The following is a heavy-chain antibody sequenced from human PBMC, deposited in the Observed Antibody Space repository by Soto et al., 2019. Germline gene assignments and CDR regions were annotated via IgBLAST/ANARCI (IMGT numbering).Heavy chain of an antibody. CDR1: GCTLSSYT. V-gene: IGHV1-69*08. CDR2: VIPNLGVT. CDR3: ARDKGYCSDTSCPGFDY. J-gene: IGHJ4*02. Sequence: QVQLVQSGAEVKKPGSSVKVSCKASGCTLSSYTFSWVRQAPGQGLEWMGRVIPNLGVTNYAKKFQGRFTIVVDTSTSTAYTGQNSQRYEDTAVYYCARDKGYCSDTSCPGFDYWGQGTLGSVSS. D-gene: IGHD2-15*01.